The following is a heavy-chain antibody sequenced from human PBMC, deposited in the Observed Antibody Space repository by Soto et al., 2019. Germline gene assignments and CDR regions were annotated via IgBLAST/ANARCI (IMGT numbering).Heavy chain of an antibody. D-gene: IGHD2-15*01. V-gene: IGHV4-39*01. CDR1: GVSISTSYY. Sequence: SETLSLTCTVSGVSISTSYYWGWIRQPPGKGLECIGTIYHSGTTYYNPSLKSRVTISVDTSKNQFSLKLTSVTATDTAVYFCARHHCSGGSCYVNWFDPWGQGTLVTVSS. J-gene: IGHJ5*02. CDR3: ARHHCSGGSCYVNWFDP. CDR2: IYHSGTT.